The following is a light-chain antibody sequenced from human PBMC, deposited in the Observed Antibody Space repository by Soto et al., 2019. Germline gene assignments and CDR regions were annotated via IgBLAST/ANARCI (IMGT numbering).Light chain of an antibody. CDR2: CAS. J-gene: IGKJ1*01. V-gene: IGKV3-15*01. CDR1: QGVSSN. Sequence: IEMTQSPGTLSASPGDTATLSCRASQGVSSNLAWYQQKPGQAPTLLIYCASNWATGIPSSFSGSGSGTEFTLTISSLQSEDFAIYCCQPYNNLPRTFGPGTKVEVK. CDR3: QPYNNLPRT.